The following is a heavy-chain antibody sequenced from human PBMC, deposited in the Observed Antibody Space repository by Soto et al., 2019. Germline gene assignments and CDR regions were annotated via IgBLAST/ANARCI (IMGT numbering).Heavy chain of an antibody. J-gene: IGHJ5*02. Sequence: ASVKVSCKASGGTFSSYAISWVRQAPGQGLEWMGGIIPIFGTANYAQKFQGRVTITADESTSTAYMELSSLRSEDTAVYYCARTYTAGARGVPLNWFDPWGQGTLVTVSS. CDR1: GGTFSSYA. D-gene: IGHD3-10*01. V-gene: IGHV1-69*13. CDR3: ARTYTAGARGVPLNWFDP. CDR2: IIPIFGTA.